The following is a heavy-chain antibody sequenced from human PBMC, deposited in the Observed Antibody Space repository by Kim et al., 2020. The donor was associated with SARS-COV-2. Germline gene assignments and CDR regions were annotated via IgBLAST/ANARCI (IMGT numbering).Heavy chain of an antibody. CDR2: ISYDGSNK. J-gene: IGHJ4*02. CDR1: GFTFSSYA. Sequence: GGSLRLSCAASGFTFSSYAMHWVRQAPGKGLEWVAVISYDGSNKYYADSVKGRFTISRDNSKNTLYLQMNSLRAEDTAVYYCARAKQWLVPGYIGYYFDYWGQGTLVTVSS. D-gene: IGHD6-19*01. V-gene: IGHV3-30*04. CDR3: ARAKQWLVPGYIGYYFDY.